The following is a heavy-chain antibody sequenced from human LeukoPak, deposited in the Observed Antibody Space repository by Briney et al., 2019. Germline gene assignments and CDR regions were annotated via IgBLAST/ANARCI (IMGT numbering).Heavy chain of an antibody. J-gene: IGHJ3*02. D-gene: IGHD3-10*01. CDR2: ISSSSGTI. V-gene: IGHV3-48*01. Sequence: GGSLRLSCAASGFTFTTYSMNWVRQAPGKGLEWVSYISSSSGTIYYADSVKGRFTISRDNAKNSLYLQMNSLRAEDTAVYYCATHELKDAFDIWGQGTVVTVSS. CDR3: ATHELKDAFDI. CDR1: GFTFTTYS.